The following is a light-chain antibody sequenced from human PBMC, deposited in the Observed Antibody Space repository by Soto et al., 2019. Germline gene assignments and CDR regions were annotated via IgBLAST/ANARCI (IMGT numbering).Light chain of an antibody. V-gene: IGKV3-15*01. Sequence: EIVMTQSPATLSVSPGERATLSCRASQSVSSNLAWYQQKPGQAPRLLIYGASNRATGIPARFSGSGSGTEFTLTISSLQSEDFAVYYCQQYNNWPQTFGQGTKVELK. CDR3: QQYNNWPQT. CDR1: QSVSSN. CDR2: GAS. J-gene: IGKJ1*01.